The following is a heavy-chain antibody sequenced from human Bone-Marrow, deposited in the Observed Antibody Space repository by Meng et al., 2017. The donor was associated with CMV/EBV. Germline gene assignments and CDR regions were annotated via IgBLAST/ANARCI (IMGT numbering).Heavy chain of an antibody. J-gene: IGHJ3*02. D-gene: IGHD3-22*01. Sequence: SSSSYIYYADSVKGRFTISRDNAKNSLYLQMNSLRAEDTAVYYCAILGVVVISAFDIWGQGQMVNGSS. V-gene: IGHV3-21*01. CDR3: AILGVVVISAFDI. CDR2: SSSSYI.